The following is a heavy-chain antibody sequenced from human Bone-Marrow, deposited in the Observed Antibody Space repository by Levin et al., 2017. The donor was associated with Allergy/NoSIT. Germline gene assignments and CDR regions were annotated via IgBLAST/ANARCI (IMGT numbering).Heavy chain of an antibody. D-gene: IGHD3/OR15-3a*01. V-gene: IGHV4-39*01. CDR3: ARQTIRTGYYFNWFDP. CDR1: GDSVSSTSYY. Sequence: SETLSLTCAVSGDSVSSTSYYWAWIRRSPETGLEWIATISYTGTTYYNPSLQSRVTISVDASRNQFSLKLSSVTAADTALYSCARQTIRTGYYFNWFDPWGQGMLVTVSS. J-gene: IGHJ5*02. CDR2: ISYTGTT.